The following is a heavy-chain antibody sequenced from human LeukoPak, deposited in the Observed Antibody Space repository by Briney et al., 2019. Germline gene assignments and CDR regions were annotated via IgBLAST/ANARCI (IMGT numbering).Heavy chain of an antibody. V-gene: IGHV3-21*01. J-gene: IGHJ4*02. CDR3: ASDSRRSGSRSDY. CDR1: GFTFSSYS. CDR2: ISSSSSYI. Sequence: GGSLRLSCAASGFTFSSYSMNWVRQAPGKGLEWVSPISSSSSYIYYADSVKGRFNISRDNAKNSLYLQMNSLRAEDTAVYYCASDSRRSGSRSDYWGQGTLVTVSS. D-gene: IGHD3-10*01.